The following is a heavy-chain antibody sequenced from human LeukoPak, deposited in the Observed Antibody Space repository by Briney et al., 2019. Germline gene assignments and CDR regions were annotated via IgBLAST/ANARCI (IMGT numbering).Heavy chain of an antibody. Sequence: ASVKVSCKASGYTFTSYGISWVRQAPGQGLEWMGWISAYNGNTNSAQKLQGRVTMTTDTSTSTAHMELRSLRSDDTAVYYCAREWLGSSGLLTHYWGQGTLVTVSS. V-gene: IGHV1-18*01. CDR1: GYTFTSYG. D-gene: IGHD3-22*01. CDR2: ISAYNGNT. J-gene: IGHJ4*02. CDR3: AREWLGSSGLLTHY.